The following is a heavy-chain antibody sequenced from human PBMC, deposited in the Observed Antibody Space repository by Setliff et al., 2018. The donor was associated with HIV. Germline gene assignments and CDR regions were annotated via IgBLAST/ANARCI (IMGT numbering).Heavy chain of an antibody. CDR1: GYSISSGYY. J-gene: IGHJ3*02. CDR2: IYHSGST. Sequence: SETLSLTCAVSGYSISSGYYWGWIRQPPGKGLEWIGSIYHSGSTYYNPSLKSRVTISVDTSKNQFSLKLSSVTAADTAVYYCARDSSGSIDAFDIWGQGTMVTVS. V-gene: IGHV4-38-2*02. CDR3: ARDSSGSIDAFDI. D-gene: IGHD3-22*01.